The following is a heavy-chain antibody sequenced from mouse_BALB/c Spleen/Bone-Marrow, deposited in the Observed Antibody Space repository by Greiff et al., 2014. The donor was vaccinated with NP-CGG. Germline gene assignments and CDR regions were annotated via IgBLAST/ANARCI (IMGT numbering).Heavy chain of an antibody. Sequence: EVNLVESGAELVKPGASVKLSCTASGFNIKDTYMHWVKQRPEQGLEWTGRIDPANGNTKYDPKFQGKATITADTSSNTAYLQLSSLTSEDTAVYYCAIYYYGSSGFAYWGQGTLVTASA. CDR3: AIYYYGSSGFAY. J-gene: IGHJ3*01. D-gene: IGHD1-1*01. CDR2: IDPANGNT. V-gene: IGHV14-3*02. CDR1: GFNIKDTY.